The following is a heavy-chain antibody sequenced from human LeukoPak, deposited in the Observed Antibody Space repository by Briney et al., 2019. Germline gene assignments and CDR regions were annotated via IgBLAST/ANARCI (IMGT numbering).Heavy chain of an antibody. CDR1: GYTLTELS. J-gene: IGHJ3*02. V-gene: IGHV1-24*01. Sequence: GASVTVSFKVSGYTLTELSMHWVRQAPGKGLEWMGGFDPEDGETIYAQKFQGRVTMTEDTSTDTAYMELSSLRSEDTAVYYCATVVTVTTWGAFDIWGQGTMVTVSS. CDR3: ATVVTVTTWGAFDI. D-gene: IGHD4-17*01. CDR2: FDPEDGET.